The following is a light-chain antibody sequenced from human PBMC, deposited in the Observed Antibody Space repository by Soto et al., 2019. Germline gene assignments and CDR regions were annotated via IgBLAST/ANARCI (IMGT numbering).Light chain of an antibody. CDR1: QSISSN. CDR2: GGS. CDR3: QQYNKWPLFT. J-gene: IGKJ3*01. V-gene: IGKV3-15*01. Sequence: EIVMTQSPDILSVSPGERATLSCRASQSISSNLAWYQQRPGQSPSLLIYGGSTRATGIPARFSGSGSGTDFTLTISSLQSEDFAIYYCQQYNKWPLFTFGPGTRVDSK.